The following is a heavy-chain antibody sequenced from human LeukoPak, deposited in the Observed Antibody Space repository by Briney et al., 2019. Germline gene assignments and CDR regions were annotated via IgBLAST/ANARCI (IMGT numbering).Heavy chain of an antibody. CDR2: IYYSGST. Sequence: SETLSLTCTVSGGSISSSSYYWGWIRQPPGKGLEWIGSIYYSGSTYYNPSLKSRVTISVDTSKNQFSLKLSSVTAADTAVYYCARHSGSYAPRWFDPWGQGTLVTVSS. J-gene: IGHJ5*02. D-gene: IGHD1-26*01. V-gene: IGHV4-39*07. CDR1: GGSISSSSYY. CDR3: ARHSGSYAPRWFDP.